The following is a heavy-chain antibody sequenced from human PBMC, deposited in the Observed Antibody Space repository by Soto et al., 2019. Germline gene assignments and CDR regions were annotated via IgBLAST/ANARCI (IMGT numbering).Heavy chain of an antibody. V-gene: IGHV3-30-3*01. Sequence: QVQLVESGGGVVQPGRSLRLSCAASGFTFSNNAMDWVRQAPGKGLEWVAVISSDGSNKYIAESVKGRFTISRDNSKNTLFLQMTSLRAEDTAVYYCARGTTTSACCARDVCGHWTTVPVSS. D-gene: IGHD1-1*01. CDR3: ARGTTTSACCARDV. CDR1: GFTFSNNA. CDR2: ISSDGSNK. J-gene: IGHJ6*02.